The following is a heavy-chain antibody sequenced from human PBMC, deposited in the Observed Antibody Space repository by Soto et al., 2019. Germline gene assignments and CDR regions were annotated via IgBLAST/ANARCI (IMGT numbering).Heavy chain of an antibody. CDR2: IKSKTDGGTT. Sequence: GGSLRLSCAASGFTFSNAWMNWVRQAPGKGLEWVGRIKSKTDGGTTDYAAPVKGRFTISRDDSKNTLYLQMNSLKTEDTAVYYCTTDSLYTMIVVVTPSWGQGTLVTVSS. J-gene: IGHJ5*02. CDR3: TTDSLYTMIVVVTPS. CDR1: GFTFSNAW. V-gene: IGHV3-15*07. D-gene: IGHD3-22*01.